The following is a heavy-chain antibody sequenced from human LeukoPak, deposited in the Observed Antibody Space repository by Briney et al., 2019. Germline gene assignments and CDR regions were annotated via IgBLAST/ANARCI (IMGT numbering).Heavy chain of an antibody. CDR2: FHHTAGT. D-gene: IGHD3-22*01. V-gene: IGHV4-59*08. CDR3: ARLLDYDSSGDPDTFDI. CDR1: GDSISGDY. J-gene: IGHJ3*02. Sequence: SETLSLTCSVSGDSISGDYWSWIRQSPGKGLEWIGYFHHTAGTRYNPSLQSRVTISIDTPRNHFSLKLNSLSAADTAVCFCARLLDYDSSGDPDTFDIWGQGTMVTVSS.